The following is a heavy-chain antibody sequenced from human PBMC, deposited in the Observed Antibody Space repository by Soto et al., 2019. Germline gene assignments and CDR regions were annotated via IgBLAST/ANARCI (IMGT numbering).Heavy chain of an antibody. CDR3: ARIRNTRGSGWYYFDY. CDR2: IDWDDNK. D-gene: IGHD6-19*01. V-gene: IGHV2-70*01. CDR1: GFSLSTSGMC. Sequence: ESGPTLVNPTQTLTLTCTFSGFSLSTSGMCVSWIRQPPGKALEWLALIDWDDNKYYSTSLKTRLSISKDTSKNQVVLTMTNMDPVDTATYYCARIRNTRGSGWYYFDYWGQGTLVTSPQ. J-gene: IGHJ4*02.